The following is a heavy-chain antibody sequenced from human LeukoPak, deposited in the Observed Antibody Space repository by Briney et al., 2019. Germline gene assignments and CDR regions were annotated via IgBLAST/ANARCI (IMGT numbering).Heavy chain of an antibody. V-gene: IGHV4-59*01. CDR3: ARVYDYGKFDY. D-gene: IGHD4/OR15-4a*01. Sequence: SETLSLTCAVYGGSFSGYYWSWIRQPPGRGLEWIGYIHYSGITSYDPSLKSRVTISVDTSKSQFSLNLSSVTAADTAVYYCARVYDYGKFDYWGPGTLVTVSS. J-gene: IGHJ4*02. CDR2: IHYSGIT. CDR1: GGSFSGYY.